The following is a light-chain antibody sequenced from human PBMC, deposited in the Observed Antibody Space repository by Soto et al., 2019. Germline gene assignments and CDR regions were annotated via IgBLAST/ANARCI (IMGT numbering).Light chain of an antibody. Sequence: EIVMTQSPATLSVSPGERATLSCRTSERIGRNLACYQQKPGQAPRLLIYEASTRATGIPDRFSGSGSGTEFTLTVSGLQSEDFAVYYCEEYNKWSPHTLGQGTKVEI. V-gene: IGKV3-15*01. J-gene: IGKJ2*01. CDR2: EAS. CDR3: EEYNKWSPHT. CDR1: ERIGRN.